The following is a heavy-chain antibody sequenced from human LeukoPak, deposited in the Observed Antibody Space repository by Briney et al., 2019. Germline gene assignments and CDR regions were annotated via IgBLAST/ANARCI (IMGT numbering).Heavy chain of an antibody. Sequence: ASVKVSCKASGYTFTSYYMHWVRQAPGQGLEWMGIINPSGGSTSYAQKFQGRVTMTRDTSTSTVCMELSSLRSEDTAVYYCARGGDAASIAARPSDYWGQGTLVTVSS. CDR1: GYTFTSYY. CDR2: INPSGGST. CDR3: ARGGDAASIAARPSDY. J-gene: IGHJ4*02. D-gene: IGHD6-6*01. V-gene: IGHV1-46*03.